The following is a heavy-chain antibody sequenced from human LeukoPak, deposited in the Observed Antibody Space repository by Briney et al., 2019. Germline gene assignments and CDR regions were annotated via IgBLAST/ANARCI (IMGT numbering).Heavy chain of an antibody. CDR2: IYYSGST. CDR1: GGSISSYY. Sequence: PSETLSLXCTVSGGSISSYYWSWIRQPPGKGLEWIGYIYYSGSTNYNPSLKSRVTISVDTSKNKFSLKLSSVTAADTAVYYCARYVWGSYPTFEDYWGQGTLVTVSS. D-gene: IGHD3-16*02. CDR3: ARYVWGSYPTFEDY. J-gene: IGHJ4*02. V-gene: IGHV4-59*01.